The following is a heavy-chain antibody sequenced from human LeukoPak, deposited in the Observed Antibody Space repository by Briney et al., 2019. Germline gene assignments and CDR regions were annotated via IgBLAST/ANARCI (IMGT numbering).Heavy chain of an antibody. Sequence: GGSLRLSCAASGFTFSSYAMHWVRQAPGKGLEWVAVISYDGSNKYYADSVKGRFTISRDNSKNTLYLQMNSLRAEDTAVYYCARDRRGDSSGHYYFDYWGQGTLVTVSS. V-gene: IGHV3-30*14. D-gene: IGHD3-22*01. CDR2: ISYDGSNK. J-gene: IGHJ4*02. CDR1: GFTFSSYA. CDR3: ARDRRGDSSGHYYFDY.